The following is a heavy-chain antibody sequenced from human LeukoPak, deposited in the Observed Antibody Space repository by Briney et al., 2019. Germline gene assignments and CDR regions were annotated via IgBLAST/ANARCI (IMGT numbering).Heavy chain of an antibody. D-gene: IGHD3-16*01. J-gene: IGHJ1*01. V-gene: IGHV1-46*01. Sequence: GASVKVSCKASGYSFADYHIHWVRQAPGQGLEWMGIINPRGGSTTYAQKFQGRVTMTRDSSANTVSMEVNSLRSDDTAVYYCGRARFTWGSHHFPEHWGQGTLVTVSS. CDR3: GRARFTWGSHHFPEH. CDR1: GYSFADYH. CDR2: INPRGGST.